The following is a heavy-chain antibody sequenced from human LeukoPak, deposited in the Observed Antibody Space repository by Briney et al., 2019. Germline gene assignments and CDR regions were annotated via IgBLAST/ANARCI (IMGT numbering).Heavy chain of an antibody. CDR3: ARVAKERVGGVYYFDY. V-gene: IGHV3-13*01. J-gene: IGHJ4*02. D-gene: IGHD1-1*01. CDR1: GFTFSDYD. Sequence: PGGSLRLSCAASGFTFSDYDMHWVRQATGKGLEWVSAIGTAGDTYHTGSVKGRFTISRENAKNSLYLQMNSLGAGDTAVYYCARVAKERVGGVYYFDYWGQGTLVTVSS. CDR2: IGTAGDT.